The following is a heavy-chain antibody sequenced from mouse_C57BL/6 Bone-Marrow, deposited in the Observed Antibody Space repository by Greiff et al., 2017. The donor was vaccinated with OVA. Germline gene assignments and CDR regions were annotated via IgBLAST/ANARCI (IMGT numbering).Heavy chain of an antibody. V-gene: IGHV1-69*01. D-gene: IGHD1-1*01. J-gene: IGHJ2*01. CDR2: IDPSDSYT. CDR3: ARKIYDGRSYGLFDY. Sequence: VQLQQPGAELVMPGASVKLSCKASGYTFTSYWMHWVKQRPGQGLEWIGEIDPSDSYTNYNQKFKGKSTLTVDKSSSTAYMQLSSLTSEDSAVYYCARKIYDGRSYGLFDYWGQGTTLTVSS. CDR1: GYTFTSYW.